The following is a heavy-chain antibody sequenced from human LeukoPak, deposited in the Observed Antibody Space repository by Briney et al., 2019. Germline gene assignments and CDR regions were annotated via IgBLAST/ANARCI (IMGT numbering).Heavy chain of an antibody. Sequence: PMASVKVSCKASGYTFTGYYMHWVRQAPGQGLEWMGRINPNSGGTNYAQKFQGRVTMTRDTSISTAYMELSRLRSDDAAVYYCARDGDGDPNDDWFDRWGQGTLVTVSS. D-gene: IGHD4-17*01. CDR2: INPNSGGT. V-gene: IGHV1-2*06. CDR1: GYTFTGYY. CDR3: ARDGDGDPNDDWFDR. J-gene: IGHJ5*02.